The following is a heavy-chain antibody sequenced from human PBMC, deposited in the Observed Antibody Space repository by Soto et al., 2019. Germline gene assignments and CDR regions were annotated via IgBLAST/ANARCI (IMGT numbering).Heavy chain of an antibody. J-gene: IGHJ4*02. CDR2: ISSNGGST. CDR3: VKGEGGMVATFDY. CDR1: GFTFSSYA. Sequence: WGSLRLSCSASGFTFSSYAMHWVRQAPGKGLEYVSAISSNGGSTYYADSVKGRFTISRDNSKNTLYLQMSSLRAEDTAVYYCVKGEGGMVATFDYWGQGTLVTVSS. V-gene: IGHV3-64D*09. D-gene: IGHD5-12*01.